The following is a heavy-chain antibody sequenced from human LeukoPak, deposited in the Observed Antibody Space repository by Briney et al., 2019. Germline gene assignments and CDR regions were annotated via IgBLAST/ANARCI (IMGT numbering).Heavy chain of an antibody. CDR1: GFTFSSYS. V-gene: IGHV3-48*01. CDR3: ARDPGSIAAAGAFDY. Sequence: PGGSLRLSCAASGFTFSSYSMNWVRQAPGKGLEWVSYISSSSSTIYYADSVKGRFTISRDNAKNSLYLQMNSLRAEDTAVYYCARDPGSIAAAGAFDYWGRGTLLTVSS. D-gene: IGHD6-13*01. J-gene: IGHJ4*02. CDR2: ISSSSSTI.